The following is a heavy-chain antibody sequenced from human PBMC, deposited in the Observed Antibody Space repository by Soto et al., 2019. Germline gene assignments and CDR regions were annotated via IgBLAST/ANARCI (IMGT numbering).Heavy chain of an antibody. CDR3: ARSRTYYYGSGSYYALDY. CDR2: IDWDDDK. Sequence: SGPTLVNPTQTLTLTCTFSGFSLSTSGMCVSWIRQPPGKALEWLARIDWDDDKYYSTSLKTRLTISKDTSKNQVVLTMTNMDPVDTATYYCARSRTYYYGSGSYYALDYWGQGTLVTVSS. D-gene: IGHD3-10*01. V-gene: IGHV2-70*11. J-gene: IGHJ4*02. CDR1: GFSLSTSGMC.